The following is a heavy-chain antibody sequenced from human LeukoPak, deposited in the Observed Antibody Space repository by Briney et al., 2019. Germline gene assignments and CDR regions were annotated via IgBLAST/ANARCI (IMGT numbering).Heavy chain of an antibody. D-gene: IGHD5-24*01. CDR2: ISSSSSTI. J-gene: IGHJ4*02. V-gene: IGHV3-48*04. Sequence: GGSLSLSCAASGFTFSSYSMNWVRQAPGKGLEWVSYISSSSSTIYYADSVKGRFTISRDNAKNSLYLQMNSLRAEDTAVYYCARFVATSFFDYWGQGTLVTVSS. CDR1: GFTFSSYS. CDR3: ARFVATSFFDY.